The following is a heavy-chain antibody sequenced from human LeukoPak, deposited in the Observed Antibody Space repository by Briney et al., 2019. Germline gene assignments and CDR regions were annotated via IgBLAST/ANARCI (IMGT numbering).Heavy chain of an antibody. J-gene: IGHJ4*02. CDR3: AKGSSSSWYRGIGY. D-gene: IGHD6-13*01. Sequence: GGSLRLSCAASGFTFDDYTMHWVRQAPGKGLEWVSLISWDGGTTYYADSVKGRFTISRDNSKNSLYLQMNSLRTEDTALYYCAKGSSSSWYRGIGYWGQGTLVTVSS. CDR2: ISWDGGTT. V-gene: IGHV3-43*01. CDR1: GFTFDDYT.